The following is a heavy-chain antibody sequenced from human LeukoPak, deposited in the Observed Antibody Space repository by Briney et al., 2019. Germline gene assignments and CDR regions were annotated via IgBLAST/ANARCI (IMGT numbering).Heavy chain of an antibody. D-gene: IGHD3-10*01. CDR1: GFTLSSYA. Sequence: GGSLRLSCAASGFTLSSYAMSWVRQAPGKGLEWVSAISGRGGSTYYADSVKGRFTISRDNSKNTLYLQMNSLRAEDTAVYYCAKGDTMVRGVIMTRVDYWGQGTLVTVSS. J-gene: IGHJ4*02. CDR2: ISGRGGST. V-gene: IGHV3-23*01. CDR3: AKGDTMVRGVIMTRVDY.